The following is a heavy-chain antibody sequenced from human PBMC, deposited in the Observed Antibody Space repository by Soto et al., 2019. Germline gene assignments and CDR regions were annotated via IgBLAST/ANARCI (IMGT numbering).Heavy chain of an antibody. J-gene: IGHJ4*02. CDR3: ARGPTAAGLILDY. Sequence: GGSLRLSCAASGFTFSSYGMHWVRQAPGKGLEWVAVIWYDGSNKYYADSVKGRFTISRDNSKNTLYLQMNSLRAEDTAVYYCARGPTAAGLILDYWGQGTLVTVSS. D-gene: IGHD6-13*01. CDR2: IWYDGSNK. V-gene: IGHV3-33*01. CDR1: GFTFSSYG.